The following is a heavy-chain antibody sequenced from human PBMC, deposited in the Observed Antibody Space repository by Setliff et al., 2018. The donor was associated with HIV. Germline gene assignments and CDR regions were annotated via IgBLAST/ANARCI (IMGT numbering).Heavy chain of an antibody. CDR1: GYSISSGYY. CDR3: ARDAERGYSYGYDY. D-gene: IGHD5-18*01. Sequence: PSETLSLTCAVSGYSISSGYYWGWIRQPPGKGLEWIGSVFLSGSTYYNPSLKSRVTMSVDTSKNQFSLKLSSVTAADTAVYYCARDAERGYSYGYDYWGQGTLVTVSS. J-gene: IGHJ4*02. CDR2: VFLSGST. V-gene: IGHV4-38-2*02.